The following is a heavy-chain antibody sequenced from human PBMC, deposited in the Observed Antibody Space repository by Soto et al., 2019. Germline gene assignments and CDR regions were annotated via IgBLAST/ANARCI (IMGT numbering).Heavy chain of an antibody. V-gene: IGHV1-18*01. Sequence: GASVLVTCRASDYSINNYANEWARQAPGQGLEWMGWISTYNGHTKYAQKLQDRVTLTTDTSTSTAYMELRSLRSDDTAVYYCIKDDCSGDTCYLGHWGQGTLVTVSS. CDR1: DYSINNYA. CDR2: ISTYNGHT. D-gene: IGHD2-15*01. CDR3: IKDDCSGDTCYLGH. J-gene: IGHJ4*02.